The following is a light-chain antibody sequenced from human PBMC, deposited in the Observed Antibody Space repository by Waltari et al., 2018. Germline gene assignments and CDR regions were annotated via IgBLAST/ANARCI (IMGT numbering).Light chain of an antibody. CDR1: QSVSSN. Sequence: TLSCRASQSVSSNLAWYQQKPGQAPRLLIYGASTRATGIPARFSGSGSGTEFTLTISSLQSEDFAVYYCQQYNNWLTFGQGTKVEIK. V-gene: IGKV3-15*01. CDR3: QQYNNWLT. CDR2: GAS. J-gene: IGKJ1*01.